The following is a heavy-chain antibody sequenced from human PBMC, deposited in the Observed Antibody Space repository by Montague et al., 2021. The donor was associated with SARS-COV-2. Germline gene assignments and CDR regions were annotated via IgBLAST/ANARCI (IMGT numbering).Heavy chain of an antibody. CDR2: TYLSGFT. J-gene: IGHJ4*02. D-gene: IGHD3/OR15-3a*01. Sequence: SETLSLTCVVSDVSLSSSTWGSWVRQSPGKGLEWVGETYLSGFTXYNPSVKSRVTISLDDSRSQFSLRLTSVTAADTAVYFCARGGLGNRGFDYWGQGALVTVSS. CDR1: DVSLSSSTW. V-gene: IGHV4-4*02. CDR3: ARGGLGNRGFDY.